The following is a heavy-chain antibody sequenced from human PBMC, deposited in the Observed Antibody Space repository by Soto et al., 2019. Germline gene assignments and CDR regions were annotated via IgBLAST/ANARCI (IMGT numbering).Heavy chain of an antibody. J-gene: IGHJ5*02. V-gene: IGHV1-18*04. CDR1: GYTFTSYG. CDR2: ISAYNGNT. CDR3: ARDGGYSSSWYSFDP. Sequence: ASVKVSCKASGYTFTSYGISWVRPAPGQGLEWMGWISAYNGNTNYAQKLQGRVTMTTDTSTSTAYMELRSLRSEDTAVYYCARDGGYSSSWYSFDPWGQGTLVTVSS. D-gene: IGHD6-13*01.